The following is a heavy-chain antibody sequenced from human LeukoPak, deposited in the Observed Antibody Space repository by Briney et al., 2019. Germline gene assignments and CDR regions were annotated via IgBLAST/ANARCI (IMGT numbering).Heavy chain of an antibody. CDR3: ARVPGAAYYYGMDV. CDR1: GYTFTSYG. Sequence: ASVKVSCKASGYTFTSYGISWVRQAPGQGLEWMGWISAYNGNTNYAQKLQGRVTMTTDTSTSTAYMELRSLRSDDTAVYYCARVPGAAYYYGMDVWGKGTTVTASS. V-gene: IGHV1-18*04. J-gene: IGHJ6*04. D-gene: IGHD2-15*01. CDR2: ISAYNGNT.